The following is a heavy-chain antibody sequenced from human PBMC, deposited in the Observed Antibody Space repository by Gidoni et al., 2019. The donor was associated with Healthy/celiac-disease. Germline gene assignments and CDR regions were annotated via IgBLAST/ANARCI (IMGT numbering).Heavy chain of an antibody. CDR3: ARGGGYSYGYSAFDI. J-gene: IGHJ3*02. Sequence: QVQLQQWGAGLLKPSETLSLTCAVYGGSFSGYYWSWIRQPPGKRLEWIGEINHSGSTNYNPSLKSRVTISVDTSKNQFSLKLSSVTAADTAVYYCARGGGYSYGYSAFDIWGQGTMVTVSS. CDR1: GGSFSGYY. CDR2: INHSGST. V-gene: IGHV4-34*01. D-gene: IGHD5-18*01.